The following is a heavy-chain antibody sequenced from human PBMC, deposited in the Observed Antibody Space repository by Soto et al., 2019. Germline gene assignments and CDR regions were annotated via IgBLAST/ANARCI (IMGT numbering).Heavy chain of an antibody. CDR1: VGSISSYY. D-gene: IGHD3-9*01. CDR2: IYYSGST. V-gene: IGHV4-59*01. Sequence: SETLSLTCTVSVGSISSYYWSLIRQPPGKGLECIWYIYYSGSTNYNPSLKSRVTISVDTSKNQFSLKLSSVTAAETAVYYCARMIKGGYDILTGHRGRFDHWGQGTLVTV. CDR3: ARMIKGGYDILTGHRGRFDH. J-gene: IGHJ5*02.